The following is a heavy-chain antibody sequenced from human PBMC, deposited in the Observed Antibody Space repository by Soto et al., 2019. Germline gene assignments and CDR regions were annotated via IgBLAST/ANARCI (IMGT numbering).Heavy chain of an antibody. J-gene: IGHJ4*02. CDR3: ARERALSNYPDY. V-gene: IGHV3-48*01. D-gene: IGHD4-4*01. CDR2: ISSSSTTI. CDR1: GFTFSNAC. Sequence: HPGGSLRLSCAASGFTFSNACMNWVRQGPGKGLEWVSYISSSSTTIYYADSVRGRFTISRDNAKNSLYLQMSSLRAEDTAVYYCARERALSNYPDYWGQGTLVTVSS.